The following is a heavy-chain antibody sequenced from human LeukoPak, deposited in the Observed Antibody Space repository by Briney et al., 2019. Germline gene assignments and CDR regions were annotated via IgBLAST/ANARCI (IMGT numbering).Heavy chain of an antibody. Sequence: WASVKVSCTTSGYIFGHNGISWVRQAPGQGPEWMGWISAYYGDTKYAQKFQGRVTMTRDTSTSTVYMELRSLRSDDTAVYYCARAVFIAARPSNSWAPLASDYWGQGTLVTISS. CDR1: GYIFGHNG. D-gene: IGHD6-6*01. CDR2: ISAYYGDT. V-gene: IGHV1-18*01. CDR3: ARAVFIAARPSNSWAPLASDY. J-gene: IGHJ4*02.